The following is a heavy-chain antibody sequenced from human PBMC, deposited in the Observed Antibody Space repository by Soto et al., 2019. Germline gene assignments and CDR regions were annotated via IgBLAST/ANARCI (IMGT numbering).Heavy chain of an antibody. Sequence: EEQLVESGGAVVQPGGSLRLSCEASGFTFGSYTMHWVRQAPGKGLEWVSLISWNGGSSFYADSVKGRFTISRDNSRDSLYQKMNRRRPEDSALYYWEKNMGANGSGGGDVWGHGTTVTVSS. CDR2: ISWNGGSS. CDR3: EKNMGANGSGGGDV. CDR1: GFTFGSYT. V-gene: IGHV3-43*01. J-gene: IGHJ6*02. D-gene: IGHD3-10*01.